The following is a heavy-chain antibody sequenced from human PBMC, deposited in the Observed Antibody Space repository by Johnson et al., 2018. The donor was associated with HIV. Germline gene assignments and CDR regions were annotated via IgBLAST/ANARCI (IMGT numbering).Heavy chain of an antibody. V-gene: IGHV3-66*01. CDR3: SRGGGAYCGGDCLRTFDI. CDR1: GITVSSSY. CDR2: IHSDDST. D-gene: IGHD2-21*02. J-gene: IGHJ3*02. Sequence: EVQLVESGGGLVQPGGSLRLSCVASGITVSSSYMSWVRQAPGKGLEWVSVIHSDDSTYYADSVKGRLTISRDNSKNTVYLQMNSLRAEDTAVYYCSRGGGAYCGGDCLRTFDIWGQGTMVTASS.